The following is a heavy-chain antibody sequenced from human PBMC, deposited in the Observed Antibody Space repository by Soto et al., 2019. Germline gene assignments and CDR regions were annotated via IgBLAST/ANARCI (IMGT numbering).Heavy chain of an antibody. CDR1: GFTFSSYG. V-gene: IGHV3-33*01. CDR3: ARDRNIVGASILDY. Sequence: GGSLRLSCAASGFTFSSYGMHWVRQAPGKGLEWVAVIWYDGSNKYYADSVKGRFTISRDNSKNTLYLQMNSLRAEDTAVYYCARDRNIVGASILDYWGQGTLVTVSS. D-gene: IGHD1-26*01. J-gene: IGHJ4*01. CDR2: IWYDGSNK.